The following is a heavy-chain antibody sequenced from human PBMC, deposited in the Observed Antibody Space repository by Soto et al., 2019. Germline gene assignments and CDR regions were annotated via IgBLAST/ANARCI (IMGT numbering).Heavy chain of an antibody. CDR1: GGTFSSSG. CDR2: IVPSLDTT. J-gene: IGHJ6*02. Sequence: SVKVSCKASGGTFSSSGFSWVRQAPGQGLEWMGMIVPSLDTTNYAQKFQARVTITADEVTSTAYMELRSLRVDDTAIYYCAGDRERVTVLRGIALGAMEVWGQGAMVTVSS. V-gene: IGHV1-69*11. D-gene: IGHD1-1*01. CDR3: AGDRERVTVLRGIALGAMEV.